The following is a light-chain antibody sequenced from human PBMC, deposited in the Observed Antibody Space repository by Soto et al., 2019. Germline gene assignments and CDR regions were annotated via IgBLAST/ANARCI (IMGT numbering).Light chain of an antibody. CDR2: DVS. Sequence: QSALTQPASVSGSPGQSITISCTGTSSDVGGYNYVSWYQQHPGKAPKLMIYDVSNRPSGVSNRFSGSKSGNTASLTISGLQAEDEAEYYCSSYTSSSWVFGGGTQLTVL. J-gene: IGLJ3*02. V-gene: IGLV2-14*01. CDR1: SSDVGGYNY. CDR3: SSYTSSSWV.